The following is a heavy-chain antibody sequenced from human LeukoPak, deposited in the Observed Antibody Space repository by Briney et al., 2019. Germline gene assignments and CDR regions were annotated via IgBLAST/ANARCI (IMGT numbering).Heavy chain of an antibody. CDR3: ARDKDPYGAGSYWL. Sequence: GGSLRLSCATSGFTLSNYWMSWVRQTPGKGLEWVAIIKQDGGEKYYVDSVNGRFTISRDNAKKSLYLQMNSLRAEDTALYYCARDKDPYGAGSYWLWGQGTLVTVSS. V-gene: IGHV3-7*05. CDR1: GFTLSNYW. CDR2: IKQDGGEK. J-gene: IGHJ4*02. D-gene: IGHD3-10*01.